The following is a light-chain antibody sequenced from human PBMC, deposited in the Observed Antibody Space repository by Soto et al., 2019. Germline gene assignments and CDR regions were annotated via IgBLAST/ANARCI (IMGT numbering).Light chain of an antibody. V-gene: IGKV1-27*01. J-gene: IGKJ1*01. Sequence: DIQMTQSPSSLSASVGERVTITSRASQGISNYLAWYQQKPGKVPKLLIYAASTLQSGVPSRFSGSGSGTEFALTISSLQPEDVATYYCQKYNCAPRPFARGTKVEIK. CDR3: QKYNCAPRP. CDR1: QGISNY. CDR2: AAS.